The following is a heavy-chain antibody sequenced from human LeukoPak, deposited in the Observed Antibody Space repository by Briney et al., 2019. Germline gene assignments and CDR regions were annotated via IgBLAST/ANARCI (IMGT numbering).Heavy chain of an antibody. CDR2: IYSGGRT. J-gene: IGHJ5*02. CDR3: AREYDSSWPS. V-gene: IGHV3-53*01. Sequence: GGSLRLSCAASGFTVSSNYMSWVRQAPGKGLEWVSVIYSGGRTYYSASVKGRFTVSRDNSKNTLFLQLNSLRVEDTGVYYCAREYDSSWPSWGQGTLVTVSS. D-gene: IGHD3-22*01. CDR1: GFTVSSNY.